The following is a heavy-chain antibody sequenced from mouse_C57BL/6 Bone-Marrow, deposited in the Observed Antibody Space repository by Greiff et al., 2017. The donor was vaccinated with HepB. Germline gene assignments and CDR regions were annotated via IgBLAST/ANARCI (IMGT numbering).Heavy chain of an antibody. CDR2: INPGSGGT. CDR3: ARSTFTTVVANAMDY. J-gene: IGHJ4*01. CDR1: GYAFTNYL. Sequence: QVQLQQSGAELVRPGTSVKVSCKASGYAFTNYLIEWVKQRPGQGLEWIGVINPGSGGTNYNEKFKGKATLTADKSASTAYMQLSSLTSEDSAVYFCARSTFTTVVANAMDYWGQGTSVTVSS. V-gene: IGHV1-54*01. D-gene: IGHD1-1*01.